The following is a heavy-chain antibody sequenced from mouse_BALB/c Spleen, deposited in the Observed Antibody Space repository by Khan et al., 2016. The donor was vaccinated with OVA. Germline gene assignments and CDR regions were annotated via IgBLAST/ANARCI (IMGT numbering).Heavy chain of an antibody. CDR3: TRDGAYYRNDGWFAY. D-gene: IGHD2-14*01. CDR2: INPNNVYT. V-gene: IGHV1-4*01. J-gene: IGHJ3*01. CDR1: GYTFTTYT. Sequence: VQLQQSGAELARPGASVKMSCKASGYTFTTYTIHWIKQRPGQGLEWIGFINPNNVYTNYNQKVKDKATLTADKSSTTAYMQLNSLTSDDSAVYYCTRDGAYYRNDGWFAYWGQGTLVTVSA.